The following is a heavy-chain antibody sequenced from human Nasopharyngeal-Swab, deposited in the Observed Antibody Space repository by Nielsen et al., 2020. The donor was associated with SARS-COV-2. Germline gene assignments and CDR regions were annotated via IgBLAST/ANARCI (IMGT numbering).Heavy chain of an antibody. CDR3: AKPVALEWLLYSENYYYYGMDV. CDR1: GFTFSSYA. Sequence: GESLKISCAASGFTFSSYAMSWVRQAPGKGPEWVSAISGSGGSTYYADSVKGRFTISRDNSKNTLYLQMNSLRAEDTAVYYCAKPVALEWLLYSENYYYYGMDVWGQGTTVTVSS. V-gene: IGHV3-23*01. CDR2: ISGSGGST. J-gene: IGHJ6*02. D-gene: IGHD3-3*01.